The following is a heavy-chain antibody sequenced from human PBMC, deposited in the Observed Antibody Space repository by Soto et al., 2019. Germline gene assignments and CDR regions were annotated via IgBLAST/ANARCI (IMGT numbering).Heavy chain of an antibody. Sequence: QVQLQQWGAGLLKPSETLSLTCAVFGGSFSGYYWSWFRQPPGKGLEWIGDINHSGSTNYNPSLKSRVTMSVDTSNKQFSLKLSSVTAADTAVYYCARQAGTPTGSWSQGTLVTVSS. D-gene: IGHD1-1*01. CDR2: INHSGST. CDR1: GGSFSGYY. V-gene: IGHV4-34*01. J-gene: IGHJ5*02. CDR3: ARQAGTPTGS.